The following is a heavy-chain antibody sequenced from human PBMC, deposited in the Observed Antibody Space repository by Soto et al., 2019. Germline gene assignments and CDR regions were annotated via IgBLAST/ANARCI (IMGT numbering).Heavy chain of an antibody. Sequence: QVQLVESGGGLVRPGGSLRLSCAASGFTFSDYYMTWIRQAPGKGLEWVSYITGSSDYTNYADSVKGRFTISRDNVKNSLYLQMNSLRAEDTAVYYCEREYYSGMDVWGQGNTVTVSS. CDR2: ITGSSDYT. V-gene: IGHV3-11*05. CDR3: EREYYSGMDV. CDR1: GFTFSDYY. J-gene: IGHJ6*02.